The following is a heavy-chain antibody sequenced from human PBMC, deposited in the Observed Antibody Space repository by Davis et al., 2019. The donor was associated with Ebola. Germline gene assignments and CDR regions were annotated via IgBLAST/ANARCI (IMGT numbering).Heavy chain of an antibody. Sequence: GESLKISCKGSGYSFTSYWIGWVRQMPGKGLEWMGIISPGDSDTRYSPSFQGQVTISADKSISTAYLQWSSLKASDTAMYYCARQGLLWFGELNYYYGMDVWGQGTTVTVSS. D-gene: IGHD3-10*01. CDR2: ISPGDSDT. CDR1: GYSFTSYW. V-gene: IGHV5-51*01. CDR3: ARQGLLWFGELNYYYGMDV. J-gene: IGHJ6*02.